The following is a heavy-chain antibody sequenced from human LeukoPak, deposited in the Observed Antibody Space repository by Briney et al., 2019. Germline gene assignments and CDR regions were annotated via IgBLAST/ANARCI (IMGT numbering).Heavy chain of an antibody. CDR3: SRDRGDLLKRHDF. D-gene: IGHD1-26*01. V-gene: IGHV3-21*01. CDR2: ISSSSNYI. CDR1: GFRFRDYS. J-gene: IGHJ4*02. Sequence: GGSLRLSCAASGFRFRDYSMNWVRQAPGKGLEWVSFISSSSNYIYYADSVKGRFTISRDNAKNSLYLQLSSLRAEDTAVYYCSRDRGDLLKRHDFWGQGTLTTVSS.